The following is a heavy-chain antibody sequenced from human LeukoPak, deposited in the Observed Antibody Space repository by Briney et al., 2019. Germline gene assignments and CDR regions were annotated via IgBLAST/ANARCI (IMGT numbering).Heavy chain of an antibody. CDR1: GFSFSNYW. V-gene: IGHV3-74*01. J-gene: IGHJ4*02. D-gene: IGHD3-16*02. CDR3: ARDTDLGYDYVWGSYRYTVSFDY. Sequence: QPGESLRLSCAASGFSFSNYWFHWVRQAPGEGLVWVSRTNEHGTIINYADSVKGRFTISRDNAKNSLYLQMNSLRAEDTAVYYCARDTDLGYDYVWGSYRYTVSFDYWGQGTLVTVSS. CDR2: TNEHGTII.